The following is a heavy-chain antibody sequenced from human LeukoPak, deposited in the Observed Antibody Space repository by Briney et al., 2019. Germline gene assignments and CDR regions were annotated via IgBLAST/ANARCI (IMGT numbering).Heavy chain of an antibody. J-gene: IGHJ3*02. Sequence: SQSLSLTCTVSGASISRGGSYCSWIRQHPGKGLEWIGYIYYTGTTYYNPSLKRRFTISVDTSKNQFSLKLSSVTAGATAAYSCARDNGRGYCSSTCCDSDDFDIWGQGTMVTVSS. V-gene: IGHV4-31*03. D-gene: IGHD2-2*01. CDR1: GASISRGGSY. CDR2: IYYTGTT. CDR3: ARDNGRGYCSSTCCDSDDFDI.